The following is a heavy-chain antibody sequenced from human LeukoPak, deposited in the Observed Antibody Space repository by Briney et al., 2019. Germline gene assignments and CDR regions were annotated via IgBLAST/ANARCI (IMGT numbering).Heavy chain of an antibody. CDR3: ARFKVTVTSIP. CDR1: GLTFSSYW. D-gene: IGHD4-11*01. V-gene: IGHV3-74*01. Sequence: PGGSLRLSCAASGLTFSSYWMHWVRQAPGKGLVWASRINPDGSSTSYADSVKGRFTISRDNAKNTLYLQMNSLRAEDTAVYYCARFKVTVTSIPWGQGTLVTVSS. J-gene: IGHJ5*02. CDR2: INPDGSST.